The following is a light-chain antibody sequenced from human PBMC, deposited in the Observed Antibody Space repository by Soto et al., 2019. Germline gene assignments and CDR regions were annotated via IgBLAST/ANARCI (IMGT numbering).Light chain of an antibody. V-gene: IGLV2-14*01. CDR3: ISYTVSRSYA. CDR1: SSDIGAYNH. CDR2: SVS. J-gene: IGLJ1*01. Sequence: SVLTQPASVSGSPGQSITISCSGSSSDIGAYNHVAWFQQFPGKTPKLVIYSVSDRPSGVSYRFSGSKSGNTASLTISGLQADDEADYYCISYTVSRSYAFGTGTKVTAL.